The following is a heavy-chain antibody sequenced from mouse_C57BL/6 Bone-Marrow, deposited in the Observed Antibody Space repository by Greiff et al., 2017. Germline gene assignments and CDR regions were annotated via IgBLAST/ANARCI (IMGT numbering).Heavy chain of an antibody. CDR1: GYSFTGYY. CDR3: ARYGSSYDYAMDY. Sequence: VQLQQSGPELVKPGASVKISCKASGYSFTGYYMNWVKQSTEKSLEWIGEINPSTGGTTYNQKFKAKATLTVDKSSSTAYMQLKSLTSEDSAVYYCARYGSSYDYAMDYWGQGTSVTVAS. V-gene: IGHV1-42*01. D-gene: IGHD1-1*01. CDR2: INPSTGGT. J-gene: IGHJ4*01.